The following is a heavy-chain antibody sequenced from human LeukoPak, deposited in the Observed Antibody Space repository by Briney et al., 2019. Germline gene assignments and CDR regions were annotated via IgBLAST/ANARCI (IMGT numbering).Heavy chain of an antibody. CDR1: GFTFSNAW. V-gene: IGHV3-23*01. CDR3: AKQRDGYNDDY. J-gene: IGHJ4*02. D-gene: IGHD5-24*01. Sequence: GGSLRLSCAASGFTFSNAWMSWVRQAPGKGLEWVSAISGSGGSTYYADSVKGRFTISRDNSKNTLYLQMNSLRAEDTAVYYCAKQRDGYNDDYWGQGTLVTVSS. CDR2: ISGSGGST.